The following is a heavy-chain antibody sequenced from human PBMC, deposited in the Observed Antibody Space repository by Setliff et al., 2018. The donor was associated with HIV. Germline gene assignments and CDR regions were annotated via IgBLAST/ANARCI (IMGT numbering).Heavy chain of an antibody. J-gene: IGHJ4*02. CDR2: IKSDGSVI. CDR3: AADRIVLGDY. D-gene: IGHD2-15*01. V-gene: IGHV3-74*01. Sequence: PGGSLRLSCAASGFTFSSYGMHWVRQAPGKGLVWVSHIKSDGSVIQYADSVKGRFTISRDNAKNTLYLQMNSLRVEDTAVYYCAADRIVLGDYWGQGTLVTVSS. CDR1: GFTFSSYG.